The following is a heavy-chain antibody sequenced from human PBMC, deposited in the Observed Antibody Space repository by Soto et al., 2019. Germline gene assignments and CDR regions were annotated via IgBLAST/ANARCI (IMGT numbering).Heavy chain of an antibody. D-gene: IGHD4-4*01. J-gene: IGHJ4*02. V-gene: IGHV4-39*07. CDR3: ARGMTTVTTLHY. Sequence: SETLSLTCTVSGGSISSSSYYWGWIRQPPGKGLEWIGSIYYSGSTYYNPSLKSRVTISIDRSKNQLSLKLSSVTAADTAVYYCARGMTTVTTLHYWGQGTQVTVS. CDR2: IYYSGST. CDR1: GGSISSSSYY.